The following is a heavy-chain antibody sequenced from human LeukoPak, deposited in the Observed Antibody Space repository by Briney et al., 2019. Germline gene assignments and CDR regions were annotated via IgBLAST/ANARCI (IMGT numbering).Heavy chain of an antibody. V-gene: IGHV3-15*07. CDR2: IKPKTDGETT. CDR3: ITPLPYSAQ. CDR1: GFTSSNAY. D-gene: IGHD2-21*01. J-gene: IGHJ4*02. Sequence: GGSLRLSCAASGFTSSNAYMNWVRQAPGKGLEWVGRIKPKTDGETTEYAAPVKGRFSISRDDSKNMLYLQMNSLKTEDTAVYYCITPLPYSAQGGQGTLVTVSS.